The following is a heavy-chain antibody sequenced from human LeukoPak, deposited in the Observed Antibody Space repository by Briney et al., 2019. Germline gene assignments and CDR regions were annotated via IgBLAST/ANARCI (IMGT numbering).Heavy chain of an antibody. J-gene: IGHJ4*02. CDR2: IKQDGSEK. Sequence: PGGSLRLSCAASGFTFSNHWMIWVRQAPGKGLEWVASIKQDGSEKQYVGSVRGRFTISRDNANNLLDLQMNSLTAEDTAVYYCQKEILYFQSDYWAQGPLVTVSS. CDR1: GFTFSNHW. D-gene: IGHD2/OR15-2a*01. CDR3: QKEILYFQSDY. V-gene: IGHV3-7*04.